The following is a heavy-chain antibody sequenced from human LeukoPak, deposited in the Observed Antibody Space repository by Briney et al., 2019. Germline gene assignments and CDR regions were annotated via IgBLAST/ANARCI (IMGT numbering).Heavy chain of an antibody. D-gene: IGHD2-15*01. CDR3: AKDRFCSGAGCSDAFDI. J-gene: IGHJ3*02. CDR1: GFSFSNHA. Sequence: PGGSLRVSCAAAGFSFSNHAMSWVRQARGKGLEWVSYISGSGGTTYYADSVKGRFTISRDNSKSTLYLLMSSLRVEDTAVYYCAKDRFCSGAGCSDAFDIWGQGTMVTVSS. CDR2: ISGSGGTT. V-gene: IGHV3-23*01.